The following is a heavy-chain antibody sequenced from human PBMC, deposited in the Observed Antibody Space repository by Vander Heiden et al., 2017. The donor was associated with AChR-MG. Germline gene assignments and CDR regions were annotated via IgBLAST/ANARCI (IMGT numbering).Heavy chain of an antibody. Sequence: QVQLVQSGAEVKKPGSSVKVSCKASGGTFSSYAISWVRQAPGQGLEWMGGIIPIFGTANYAQKFQGRVTITADESTSTAYMELSSLRSEDTAVYYCARGSRDCSSTSCSFFPGNYYYYMDVWGKGTTVTVSS. V-gene: IGHV1-69*01. J-gene: IGHJ6*03. D-gene: IGHD2-2*01. CDR1: GGTFSSYA. CDR2: IIPIFGTA. CDR3: ARGSRDCSSTSCSFFPGNYYYYMDV.